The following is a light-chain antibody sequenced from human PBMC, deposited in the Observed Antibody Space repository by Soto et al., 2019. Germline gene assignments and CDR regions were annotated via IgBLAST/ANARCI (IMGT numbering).Light chain of an antibody. CDR3: SSYPSSETHVL. CDR1: SSDVGYYNS. Sequence: QSALTQPASVSGSPGQSITISCTGTSSDVGYYNSVSWYQRHPGKVPKLIIYDVSSRPSGVSNRFSGFKSDNTASLTISGLQAEDEADYYCSSYPSSETHVLFGGGTKVTVL. V-gene: IGLV2-14*03. J-gene: IGLJ2*01. CDR2: DVS.